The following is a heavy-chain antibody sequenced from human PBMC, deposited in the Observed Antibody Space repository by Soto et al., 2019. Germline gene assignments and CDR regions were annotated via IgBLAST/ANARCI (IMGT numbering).Heavy chain of an antibody. CDR2: IYYSGST. V-gene: IGHV4-39*01. D-gene: IGHD3-10*01. CDR3: ARQGLWFGELPRGTRFDP. CDR1: GGSISSSSYY. Sequence: QLQLQESGPGLVKPSETLSLTCTVSGGSISSSSYYWGWIRQPPGKGLEWIGSIYYSGSTYYNPSLKSRVTISVDTSKNQFSLKLSSVTAADTAVYYCARQGLWFGELPRGTRFDPWGQGTLVTVSS. J-gene: IGHJ5*02.